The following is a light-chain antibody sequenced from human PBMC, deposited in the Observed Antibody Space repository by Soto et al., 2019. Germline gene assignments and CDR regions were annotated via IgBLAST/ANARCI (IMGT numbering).Light chain of an antibody. V-gene: IGKV3-20*01. J-gene: IGKJ5*01. CDR2: GAY. Sequence: EILMTQSPATLSVSAGDRVTLSCRASQGVGSSYLAWYQQKPGKAHRLIIYGAYSRATGIQDRFSGSGSGTDFTLTIRRLEPEDFAVYYCKQYGSSPSTFGQGTRVDIK. CDR1: QGVGSSY. CDR3: KQYGSSPST.